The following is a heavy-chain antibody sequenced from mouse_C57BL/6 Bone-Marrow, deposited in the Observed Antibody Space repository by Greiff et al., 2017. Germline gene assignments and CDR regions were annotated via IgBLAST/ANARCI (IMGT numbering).Heavy chain of an antibody. CDR2: IDPSDSYT. CDR3: ARGPDYAMDY. CDR1: GYTFTSYW. Sequence: QVQLKQPGAELVKPGASVKLSCKASGYTFTSYWMQWVKQRPGQGLEWIGEIDPSDSYTNYNQKFKGKATLTVDTSSSTAYMQLSSLTSEDSAVYYCARGPDYAMDYWGQGTSVTVSS. V-gene: IGHV1-50*01. J-gene: IGHJ4*01.